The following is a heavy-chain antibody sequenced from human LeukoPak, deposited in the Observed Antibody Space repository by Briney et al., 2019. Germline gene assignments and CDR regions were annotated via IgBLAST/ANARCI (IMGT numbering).Heavy chain of an antibody. CDR3: ARGGIAAAGLQYNWFDP. D-gene: IGHD6-13*01. V-gene: IGHV3-21*01. CDR2: ISSSSSYI. CDR1: GFTFSSYS. J-gene: IGHJ5*02. Sequence: GGSLRLSCAASGFTFSSYSINWVRQAPGKGLEWVSSISSSSSYIYYADSVKGRFTISRDNAKNSLYLQMNSLRAEDTAVYYCARGGIAAAGLQYNWFDPWGQGTLVTVSS.